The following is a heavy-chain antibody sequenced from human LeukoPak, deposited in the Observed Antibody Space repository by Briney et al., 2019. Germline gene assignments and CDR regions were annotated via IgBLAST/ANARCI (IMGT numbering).Heavy chain of an antibody. CDR3: AGRRITMVRGVITGNDY. J-gene: IGHJ4*02. CDR1: GGSFSDYY. CDR2: IYTSGST. V-gene: IGHV4-59*10. D-gene: IGHD3-10*01. Sequence: SETLSLTCAVYGGSFSDYYWGWIRQPAGKGLEWIGRIYTSGSTNYNPSLKSRVTMSVDTSKNQFSLKLSSVTAADTAVYYCAGRRITMVRGVITGNDYWGQGTLVTVSS.